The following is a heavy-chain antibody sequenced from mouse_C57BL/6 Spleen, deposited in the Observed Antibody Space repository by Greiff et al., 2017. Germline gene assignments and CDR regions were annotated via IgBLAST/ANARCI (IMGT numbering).Heavy chain of an antibody. V-gene: IGHV5-12*01. CDR3: ARRNWDYFDY. CDR2: ISNGGGST. D-gene: IGHD4-1*01. J-gene: IGHJ2*01. Sequence: EVKLVESGGGLVQPGGSLKLSCAASGFTFSDYYMYWVRQTPEKRLEWVAYISNGGGSTYYPGTVKGRFTISRDNAKNTLYLQMSRLKSEDTAMYYCARRNWDYFDYWGQGTTLTVSS. CDR1: GFTFSDYY.